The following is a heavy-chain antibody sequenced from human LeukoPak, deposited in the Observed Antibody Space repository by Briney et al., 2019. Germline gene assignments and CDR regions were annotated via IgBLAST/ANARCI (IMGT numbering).Heavy chain of an antibody. CDR3: AKDRRYSNNVIFHY. Sequence: PGGSLRLSCVASGFTFTDYSMHWVRQVPGKGLEWVSTINWNGRAVGYADSVRGRFTISRDNAKNSVFLQMNSLRGEDTAFYYCAKDRRYSNNVIFHYWGPGTLVTVSS. D-gene: IGHD5-12*01. J-gene: IGHJ4*02. CDR1: GFTFTDYS. CDR2: INWNGRAV. V-gene: IGHV3-9*01.